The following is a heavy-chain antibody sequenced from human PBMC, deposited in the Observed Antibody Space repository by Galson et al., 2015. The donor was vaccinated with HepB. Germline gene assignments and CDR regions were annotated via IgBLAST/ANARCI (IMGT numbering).Heavy chain of an antibody. CDR1: GFTFSSYW. Sequence: SLRLSCAASGFTFSSYWMSWVRQAPGKGLEWVANIKQDGSEKYYVDSVKGRFTISRDNAKNSLYLQMNSLRAEDTAVYYCARARGTMIVGLGYWGQGTLVTVSS. CDR2: IKQDGSEK. D-gene: IGHD3-22*01. V-gene: IGHV3-7*03. CDR3: ARARGTMIVGLGY. J-gene: IGHJ4*02.